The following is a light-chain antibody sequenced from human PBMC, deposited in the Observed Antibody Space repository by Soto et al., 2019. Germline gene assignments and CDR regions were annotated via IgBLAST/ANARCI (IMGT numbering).Light chain of an antibody. Sequence: QSVLTQPPSVSGAPGQRVTISCTGSSSNIGAGYDVHWYQQLPGTAPKLLINGNNNRPSGVPDRFSGSKSGTSASLAITGLQAEDEADYYCQSYDSSLNGGVFGGGTKLTVL. J-gene: IGLJ3*02. CDR2: GNN. V-gene: IGLV1-40*01. CDR1: SSNIGAGYD. CDR3: QSYDSSLNGGV.